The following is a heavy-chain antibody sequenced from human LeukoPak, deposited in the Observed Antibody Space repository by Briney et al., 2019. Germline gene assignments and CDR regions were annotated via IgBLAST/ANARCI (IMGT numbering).Heavy chain of an antibody. CDR2: ISGSGGTT. J-gene: IGHJ5*02. V-gene: IGHV3-11*01. CDR1: GFTFSDYY. CDR3: AKGAYGDYPNWFDP. D-gene: IGHD4-17*01. Sequence: GGSLRLSCAASGFTFSDYYMSWIRQAPGKGLEWVSYISGSGGTTYYADSVKGRFIMSRDNSKKTLYLHMNTLRAGDTAVYYCAKGAYGDYPNWFDPWGQGTLVTVSS.